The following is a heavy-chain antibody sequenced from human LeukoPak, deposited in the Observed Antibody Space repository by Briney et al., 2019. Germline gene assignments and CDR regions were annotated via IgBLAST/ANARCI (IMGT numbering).Heavy chain of an antibody. V-gene: IGHV3-23*01. CDR2: ISDSAGRT. Sequence: PGRSLRLSCAASGFTFSSYAMSWVRQAPGKGLEWVSSISDSAGRTYHADSVKGRFTISRDNSKNTLFLQMNSLRAEDTAVYYCAKGYSSGWSEGFLDNWGQGTLVTVSS. CDR3: AKGYSSGWSEGFLDN. D-gene: IGHD6-19*01. J-gene: IGHJ4*02. CDR1: GFTFSSYA.